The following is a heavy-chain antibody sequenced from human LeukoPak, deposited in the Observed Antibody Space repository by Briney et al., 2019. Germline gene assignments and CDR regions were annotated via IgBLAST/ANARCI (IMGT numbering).Heavy chain of an antibody. CDR1: GYTFISYA. CDR3: AREGSMVRGVGIFGFDY. V-gene: IGHV1-3*03. J-gene: IGHJ4*02. Sequence: ASVKVSYKSSGYTFISYAMHWVRQAPGQRLEWMGWMNAGNGNTKYSQKFQGRVTITRDTSASTAYMELSSLKSEDMAVYYCAREGSMVRGVGIFGFDYWGQGTLVTVSS. D-gene: IGHD3-10*01. CDR2: MNAGNGNT.